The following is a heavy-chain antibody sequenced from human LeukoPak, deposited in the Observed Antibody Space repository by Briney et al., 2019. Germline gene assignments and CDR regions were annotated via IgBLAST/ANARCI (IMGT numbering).Heavy chain of an antibody. Sequence: PSETLSLTCTVSGGSISNYYWSWIRQPPGKGLEWIAYIYNSGSTNYNPSLKSRVTISLDTSKNQYSLKLSSVTAADTAVYYCARVLDYFDGFDIWGQGTMVTVSS. D-gene: IGHD2/OR15-2a*01. CDR3: ARVLDYFDGFDI. J-gene: IGHJ3*02. CDR1: GGSISNYY. V-gene: IGHV4-59*01. CDR2: IYNSGST.